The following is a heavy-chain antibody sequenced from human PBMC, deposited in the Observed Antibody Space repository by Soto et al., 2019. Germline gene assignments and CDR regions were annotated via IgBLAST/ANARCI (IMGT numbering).Heavy chain of an antibody. V-gene: IGHV3-53*01. CDR1: GFTVSSNY. Sequence: PGGSLRPSCAASGFTVSSNYMSWDRQAPREEVAWFSGVNSGSSTSYAYSVKGQFTITRDNSKPTLYLHMNSLRAEYTAVYYCARDRYSYGPFSGMDVWGQGTTVTVSS. CDR3: ARDRYSYGPFSGMDV. D-gene: IGHD5-18*01. CDR2: VNSGSST. J-gene: IGHJ6*02.